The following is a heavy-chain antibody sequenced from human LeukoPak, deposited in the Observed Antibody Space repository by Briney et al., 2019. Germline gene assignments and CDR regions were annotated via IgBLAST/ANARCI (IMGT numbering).Heavy chain of an antibody. Sequence: ASVKVSCKASGYTLNDYYMHWVRQAPGQGLEWMGRINPKSGDTNYAQKFQGRVTITTDESTSTAYMELSSLRSEDTAVYYCATVALLRGSSGYYYYFDYWGQGTLVTVSS. V-gene: IGHV1-2*06. J-gene: IGHJ4*02. CDR2: INPKSGDT. CDR1: GYTLNDYY. D-gene: IGHD3-22*01. CDR3: ATVALLRGSSGYYYYFDY.